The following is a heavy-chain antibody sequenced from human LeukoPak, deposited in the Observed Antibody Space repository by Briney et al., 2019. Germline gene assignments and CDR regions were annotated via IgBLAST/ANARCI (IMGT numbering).Heavy chain of an antibody. CDR3: ASRVAATTWDY. J-gene: IGHJ4*02. CDR2: ISRSGRNI. D-gene: IGHD1-26*01. V-gene: IGHV3-21*01. Sequence: GGSLRLSCAGAGFDFSDYTMNWVRQSPERGLEWVSSISRSGRNIYYADSVKGRFTMPRDNAKNSFYLQMNGLRGDDTAVYYCASRVAATTWDYWGQGTLVTVST. CDR1: GFDFSDYT.